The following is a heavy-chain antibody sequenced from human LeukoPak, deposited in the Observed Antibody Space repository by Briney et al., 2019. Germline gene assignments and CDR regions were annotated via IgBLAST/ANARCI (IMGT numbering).Heavy chain of an antibody. CDR3: AKGTSLYHYGSGSYYNLGNYFDY. Sequence: GGSLRLSCAASGFTVNSNYLSWVRQAPGKGLEWVSTLYNTGNTYYADSVKGRFSISRDNSKNTLFLQMNSLRAEDTAVYYCAKGTSLYHYGSGSYYNLGNYFDYWGQGTLVTVSS. V-gene: IGHV3-53*01. CDR2: LYNTGNT. D-gene: IGHD3-10*01. CDR1: GFTVNSNY. J-gene: IGHJ4*02.